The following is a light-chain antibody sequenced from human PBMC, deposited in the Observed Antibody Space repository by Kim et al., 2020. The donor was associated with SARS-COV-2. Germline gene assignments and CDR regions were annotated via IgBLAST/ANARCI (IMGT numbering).Light chain of an antibody. V-gene: IGKV1-5*03. J-gene: IGKJ2*01. CDR1: QSISSY. CDR3: QQYHVYPYT. Sequence: SASIGDRVTISCLASQSISSYLAWYQQKPGKAPRLLIYKTSNLETGVPSTFGGSGSGTDFTLTISSLQPDDFATYYCQQYHVYPYTFGQGTKLEI. CDR2: KTS.